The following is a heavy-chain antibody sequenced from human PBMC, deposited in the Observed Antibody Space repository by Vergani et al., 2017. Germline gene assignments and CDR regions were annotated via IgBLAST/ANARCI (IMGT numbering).Heavy chain of an antibody. CDR3: TTVSVVVAADAFDI. D-gene: IGHD2-15*01. CDR2: IKSKTDGGTT. V-gene: IGHV3-15*01. CDR1: GFTFSNGW. J-gene: IGHJ3*02. Sequence: EVQLVESGGGLVKPGGSLRLSCAASGFTFSNGWMSWVRQAPGKGLEWVGRIKSKTDGGTTDYAAPVKGRFTISRDDSKNTLYLQMNSLKTDDTAVYYCTTVSVVVAADAFDIWGQGTMVTVSS.